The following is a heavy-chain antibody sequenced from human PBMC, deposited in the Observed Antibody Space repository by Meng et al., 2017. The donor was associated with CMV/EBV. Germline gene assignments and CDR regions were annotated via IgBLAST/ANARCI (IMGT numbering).Heavy chain of an antibody. D-gene: IGHD3-3*01. J-gene: IGHJ6*02. Sequence: SETLSLTCPVSGGSISSYYWSWIRQPPGKGLEWIGYIYYSGSTNYNPSLKSRVTISVDTSKNQFSLKLSSVTAADTAVYYCARGVYYDFWSGYYYYYGMDVWGQGTTVTVSS. CDR2: IYYSGST. CDR1: GGSISSYY. V-gene: IGHV4-59*08. CDR3: ARGVYYDFWSGYYYYYGMDV.